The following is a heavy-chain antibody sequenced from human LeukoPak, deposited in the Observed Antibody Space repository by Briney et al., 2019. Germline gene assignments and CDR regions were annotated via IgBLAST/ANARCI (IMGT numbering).Heavy chain of an antibody. Sequence: GGSLRLSCAASGFAFSSYGMHWVRQSPGKGLEWVAIISYDGTYKDYADSVRGRFTISRDNSKNTLYLQMNSLRAEDTAVYHCARDRDYYGTFYYFDYWGQGTLVTVSS. CDR2: ISYDGTYK. J-gene: IGHJ4*02. V-gene: IGHV3-30*03. CDR3: ARDRDYYGTFYYFDY. CDR1: GFAFSSYG. D-gene: IGHD3-10*01.